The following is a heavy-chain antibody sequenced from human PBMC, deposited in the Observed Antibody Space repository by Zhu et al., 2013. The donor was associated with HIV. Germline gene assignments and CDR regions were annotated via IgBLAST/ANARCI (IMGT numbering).Heavy chain of an antibody. CDR3: ARDPGDSSSDY. Sequence: VQLMQSGAEVKKPGASVKVSCKASGYRFTDYYLHWVRQAPGQGLEWMGWINPDNGGTRYAQKLQGRVTMTTDTSTSTAYMELRSLRSDDTAVYYCARDPGDSSSDYWGQGTLVTVSS. CDR1: GYRFTDYY. V-gene: IGHV1-2*02. CDR2: INPDNGGT. D-gene: IGHD6-6*01. J-gene: IGHJ4*02.